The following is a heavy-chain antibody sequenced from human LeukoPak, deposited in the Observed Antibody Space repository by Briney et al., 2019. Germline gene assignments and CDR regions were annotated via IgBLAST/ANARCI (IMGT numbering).Heavy chain of an antibody. J-gene: IGHJ6*03. CDR1: GYSISSGYY. D-gene: IGHD3-3*01. Sequence: SDTLSLTCTVSGYSISSGYYWGWIRQPPGKGLEWIGSIYHSGSTYYNPSLKSRVTISVDTSKNQFSLKLSSVTAADTAVYYCARGRWRRHSYYYYMDVWGKGTTVTVSS. CDR3: ARGRWRRHSYYYYMDV. CDR2: IYHSGST. V-gene: IGHV4-38-2*02.